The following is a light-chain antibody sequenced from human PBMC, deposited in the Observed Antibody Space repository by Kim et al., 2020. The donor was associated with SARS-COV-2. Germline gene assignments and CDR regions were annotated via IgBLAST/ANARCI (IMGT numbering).Light chain of an antibody. CDR2: GNN. J-gene: IGLJ2*01. Sequence: VALGQTVRITCQGYSLRSYHATWYQQRPGQAPILVIYGNNNRPSGFPDRFSGSSSGNTASLTITGTQAGDEADYYCNSRDSNDNVVFGGGTQLTVL. V-gene: IGLV3-19*01. CDR3: NSRDSNDNVV. CDR1: SLRSYH.